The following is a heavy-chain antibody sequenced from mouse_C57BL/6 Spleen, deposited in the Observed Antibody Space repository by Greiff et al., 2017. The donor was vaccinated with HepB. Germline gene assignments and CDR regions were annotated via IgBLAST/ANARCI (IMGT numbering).Heavy chain of an antibody. V-gene: IGHV1-18*01. J-gene: IGHJ2*01. CDR3: ARVYYGSTSYYFDY. Sequence: EVQLQQSGPELVKPGASVKIPCKASGYTFTDYNMDWVKQSHGKSLEWIGDINPNNGGTIYNQKFKGKATLTVDTSSSTAYMELRSLTSEDTAVYYCARVYYGSTSYYFDYWGQGTTLTVSS. D-gene: IGHD1-1*01. CDR1: GYTFTDYN. CDR2: INPNNGGT.